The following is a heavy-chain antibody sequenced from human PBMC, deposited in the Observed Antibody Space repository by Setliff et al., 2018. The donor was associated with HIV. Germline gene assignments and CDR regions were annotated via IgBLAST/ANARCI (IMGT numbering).Heavy chain of an antibody. J-gene: IGHJ3*01. CDR3: ARVQMAYAAFDV. CDR2: IYFTGSS. D-gene: IGHD4-17*01. CDR1: GVSINSGDYF. V-gene: IGHV4-61*08. Sequence: SETLSLTCTVSGVSINSGDYFWSWIRQHPGKGLEWIGSIYFTGSSDNNPSLKSRVTLSVDTSKHQFSLKLSSVTAADTAVYYCARVQMAYAAFDVWGQGTTVTVSS.